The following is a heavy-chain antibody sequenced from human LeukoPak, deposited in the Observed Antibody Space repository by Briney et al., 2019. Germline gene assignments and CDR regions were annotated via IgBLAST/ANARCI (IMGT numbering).Heavy chain of an antibody. Sequence: GGSLRLSCAASGCSFRTFFMSWVRQASGKGLEWVSTISDSGGFTDYADSVKGRLTISRDNSKNTLYLQMDSLRAEDTHVYYCATSWRRFLEYYQYWGQGNLVTVSS. J-gene: IGHJ4*02. V-gene: IGHV3-23*01. CDR1: GCSFRTFF. D-gene: IGHD3-3*01. CDR3: ATSWRRFLEYYQY. CDR2: ISDSGGFT.